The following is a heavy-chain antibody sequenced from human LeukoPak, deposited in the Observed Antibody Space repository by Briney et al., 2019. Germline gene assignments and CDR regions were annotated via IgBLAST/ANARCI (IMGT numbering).Heavy chain of an antibody. CDR3: ARVIGLSDYDFWSGYYNSDYYFDY. CDR1: GGSFRGYY. V-gene: IGHV4-34*01. Sequence: SETLSLTCAVYGGSFRGYYWSWIRQPPGKGLEWIGEINHSGSTNYNPSLKSRVTISVDTSKNQFSLKLSSVTAADTAVYYCARVIGLSDYDFWSGYYNSDYYFDYWGQGTLVTVSS. CDR2: INHSGST. J-gene: IGHJ4*02. D-gene: IGHD3-3*01.